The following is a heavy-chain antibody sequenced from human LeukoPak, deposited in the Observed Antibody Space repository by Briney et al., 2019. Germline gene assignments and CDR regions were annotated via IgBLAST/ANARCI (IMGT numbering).Heavy chain of an antibody. J-gene: IGHJ6*02. CDR3: AREWGSSWMEENYYYGIDV. V-gene: IGHV7-4-1*02. CDR1: GYTFTSYA. Sequence: ASVKVSCKASGYTFTSYAMNWVRQAPGQGLEWMGWINTNTGNPTYAQGFTGRFVFSLDTSVSTAYLQISSLKAEDTAGYYCAREWGSSWMEENYYYGIDVWGLGTTVTVSS. D-gene: IGHD6-13*01. CDR2: INTNTGNP.